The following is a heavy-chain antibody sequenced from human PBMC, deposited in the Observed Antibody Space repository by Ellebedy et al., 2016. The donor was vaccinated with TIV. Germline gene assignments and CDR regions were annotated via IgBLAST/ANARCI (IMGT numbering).Heavy chain of an antibody. Sequence: GESLKISCAGSGFTFSSYAMNWVRQAPGKGLEWVSGISNSGGRTYYADSVKGRFTISRDNSKNTLYLQMNSLRAEDTAVYFCANTAVRSTYKDYWGQGTLITVSS. J-gene: IGHJ4*02. V-gene: IGHV3-23*01. CDR3: ANTAVRSTYKDY. CDR1: GFTFSSYA. CDR2: ISNSGGRT. D-gene: IGHD2/OR15-2a*01.